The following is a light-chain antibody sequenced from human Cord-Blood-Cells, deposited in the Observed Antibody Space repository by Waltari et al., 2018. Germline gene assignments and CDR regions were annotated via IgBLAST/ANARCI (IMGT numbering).Light chain of an antibody. CDR2: WAS. CDR3: QQYYSTPLT. J-gene: IGKJ4*01. Sequence: DIVMTQAPDSLAVSLAERATINCTSSPSVLYSSNNKNDLAWYQQKPGQPPKLLIYWASTRESGVPYRFSGSGSGTDFTLTISSLQAEDLAVYYCQQYYSTPLTFGGGTKVEIK. V-gene: IGKV4-1*01. CDR1: PSVLYSSNNKND.